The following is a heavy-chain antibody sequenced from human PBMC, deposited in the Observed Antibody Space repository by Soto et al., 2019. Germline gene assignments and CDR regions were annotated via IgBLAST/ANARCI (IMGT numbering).Heavy chain of an antibody. V-gene: IGHV1-69*13. J-gene: IGHJ6*02. CDR2: IIPIFGTA. Sequence: GASVKVSCKASGGTFSSYAISWVRQAPGQGLEWMGGIIPIFGTANYAQKFQGRVTITADESTSTAYMELSSLRSEDTAVYYCARGVRYCSGGSCYSDYYSGMDVWGQGTTVTVSS. D-gene: IGHD2-15*01. CDR3: ARGVRYCSGGSCYSDYYSGMDV. CDR1: GGTFSSYA.